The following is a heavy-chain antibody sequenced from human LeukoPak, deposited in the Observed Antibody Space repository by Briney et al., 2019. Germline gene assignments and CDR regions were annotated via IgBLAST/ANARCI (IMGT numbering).Heavy chain of an antibody. J-gene: IGHJ4*02. D-gene: IGHD6-13*01. CDR1: GGSISSGGYY. CDR3: AREGGSSWTFDY. CDR2: IYHSGST. Sequence: SQTLSLTCTVSGGSISSGGYYWSWIRQPPGKGLEWIGYIYHSGSTYYNPSLKSRVTISVDRSKNQFSLKLSSVTAADTAVYYCAREGGSSWTFDYRGQGTLVTVSS. V-gene: IGHV4-30-2*01.